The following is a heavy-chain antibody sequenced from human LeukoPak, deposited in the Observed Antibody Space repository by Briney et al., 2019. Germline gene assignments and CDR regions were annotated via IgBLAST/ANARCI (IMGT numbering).Heavy chain of an antibody. CDR2: IIPIVGTA. D-gene: IGHD6-13*01. CDR1: GGTFSSYA. Sequence: TVKVSCEASGGTFSSYAISCVRQAPGQGLEWMGGIIPIVGTANYAQNFQGRVTITTDESTSTAYMELSRLRSAHTAVSYCASFKGIAAAGTLTNYYYYMDVWGKGTTVTVSS. J-gene: IGHJ6*03. CDR3: ASFKGIAAAGTLTNYYYYMDV. V-gene: IGHV1-69*05.